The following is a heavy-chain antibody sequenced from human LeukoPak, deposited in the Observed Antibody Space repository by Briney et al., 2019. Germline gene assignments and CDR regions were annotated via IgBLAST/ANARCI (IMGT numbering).Heavy chain of an antibody. D-gene: IGHD6-19*01. Sequence: PGGSLRLSRAASGFTFSSYAMNWVRQAPGKGLEWVSSITDSGGSIYYADPLKGRFTISRDNSKNTLYLQMNSLRAEDTAIYYCAKETSVAGTRGDAFDIWGQGTLVTVSS. CDR3: AKETSVAGTRGDAFDI. V-gene: IGHV3-23*01. CDR1: GFTFSSYA. J-gene: IGHJ3*02. CDR2: ITDSGGSI.